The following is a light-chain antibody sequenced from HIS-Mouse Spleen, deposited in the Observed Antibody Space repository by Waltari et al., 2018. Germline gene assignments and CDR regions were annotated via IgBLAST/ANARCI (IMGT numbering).Light chain of an antibody. CDR3: CSYAGSSTWV. J-gene: IGLJ3*02. V-gene: IGLV2-23*02. CDR1: TSDVGGYNF. CDR2: DVS. Sequence: QSALTQPASVAGSAGQSTTISCTGTTSDVGGYNFVTWYQQHPGKAPKLMIYDVSNRPSVVSNRFSGSKSGNTASLTISGLQAEDEADYYCCSYAGSSTWVFGGGTKLTVL.